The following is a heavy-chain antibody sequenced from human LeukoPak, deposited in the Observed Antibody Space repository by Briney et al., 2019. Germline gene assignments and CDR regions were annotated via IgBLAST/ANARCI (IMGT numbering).Heavy chain of an antibody. V-gene: IGHV4-59*01. J-gene: IGHJ5*02. D-gene: IGHD2-15*01. CDR3: ARGGSYCSGGSCYLIGWFDP. Sequence: SETLSLTCTVSGGSISISYCSWIRQPPGKGLEWIGYIYYSGSTNSNPSLKSRVTISVDASKNQFSLKLSSVTAADTAAYYCARGGSYCSGGSCYLIGWFDPWGQGTLVTVSS. CDR1: GGSISISY. CDR2: IYYSGST.